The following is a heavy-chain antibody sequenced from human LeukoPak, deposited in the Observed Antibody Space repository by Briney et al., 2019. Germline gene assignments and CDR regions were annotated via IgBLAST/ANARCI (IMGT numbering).Heavy chain of an antibody. CDR2: IYYSGST. Sequence: PSETLSLACTVSGGSISSYYWSWIRQPPGKGLEWIGYIYYSGSTNYNPSLKSRVTISVDTSKNQFSLKLSSVTAADTAVYYCARGYCSSTSCPHYNWFDPWGQGTLVTVSS. D-gene: IGHD2-2*01. CDR1: GGSISSYY. V-gene: IGHV4-59*01. CDR3: ARGYCSSTSCPHYNWFDP. J-gene: IGHJ5*02.